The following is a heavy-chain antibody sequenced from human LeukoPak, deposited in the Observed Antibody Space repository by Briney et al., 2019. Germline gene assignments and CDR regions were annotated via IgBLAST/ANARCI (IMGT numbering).Heavy chain of an antibody. CDR2: ISSDGTRT. CDR1: GFTFSTYW. D-gene: IGHD2-21*02. J-gene: IGHJ5*02. CDR3: ARSPNCGGDCS. V-gene: IGHV3-74*01. Sequence: GGSLRLSCAVSGFTFSTYWIHSVRQAPGKGPVWVSRISSDGTRTSYVDSVGGRFTISRDNAKNTLYLQMNSLRVEDTAVYYCARSPNCGGDCSWGQGTLVTVSS.